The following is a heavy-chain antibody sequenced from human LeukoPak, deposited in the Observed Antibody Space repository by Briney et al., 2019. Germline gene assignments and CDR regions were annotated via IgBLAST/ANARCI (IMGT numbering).Heavy chain of an antibody. CDR2: INHSGST. D-gene: IGHD3-9*01. CDR1: GGSFSGYY. V-gene: IGHV4-34*01. Sequence: PSETLSLTCAVYGGSFSGYYWSWIRQPPGKGLDCIGEINHSGSTNYNPSLKSRVTISVDTSKNQFSLKLSSVTAADTAVYYRARTAYDILTGYHTGFDYWGQGTLVTVSS. CDR3: ARTAYDILTGYHTGFDY. J-gene: IGHJ4*02.